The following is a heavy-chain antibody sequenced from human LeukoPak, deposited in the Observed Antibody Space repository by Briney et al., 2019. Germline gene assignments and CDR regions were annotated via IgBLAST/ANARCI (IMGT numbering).Heavy chain of an antibody. CDR1: GFTFSSYW. Sequence: GGSLRLSCAASGFTFSSYWMSWVRQAPEKGLEWVANIKQDGSEKYYVDSVKGRFTISRDNAKNSLYLQMNSLRAEDTAVYYCAREQDIVVVPAAIRWDYYYYGMDVWGQGTTVTVSS. V-gene: IGHV3-7*01. J-gene: IGHJ6*02. D-gene: IGHD2-2*02. CDR3: AREQDIVVVPAAIRWDYYYYGMDV. CDR2: IKQDGSEK.